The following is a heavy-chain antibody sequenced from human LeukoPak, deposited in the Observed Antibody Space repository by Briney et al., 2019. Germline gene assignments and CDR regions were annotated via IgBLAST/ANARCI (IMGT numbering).Heavy chain of an antibody. CDR1: GYTFSSYH. CDR2: INPSGGST. J-gene: IGHJ4*02. Sequence: GASVKVSCKASGYTFSSYHMHWVRQAPGQGLEWMAIINPSGGSTTYAQNFQGRVTVTSDMSTSTVYMELRNLRSDDTAMYYCARDGSHYGDSDYWGQGTLVTVSS. CDR3: ARDGSHYGDSDY. D-gene: IGHD4-17*01. V-gene: IGHV1-46*01.